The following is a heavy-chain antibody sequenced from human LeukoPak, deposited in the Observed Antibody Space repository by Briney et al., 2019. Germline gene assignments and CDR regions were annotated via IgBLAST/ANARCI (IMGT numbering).Heavy chain of an antibody. V-gene: IGHV3-11*05. D-gene: IGHD3-9*01. CDR1: GLTFSSYA. CDR2: ISSSGTYA. Sequence: GGSLRLSCAASGLTFSSYAIHWIRQAPGKGLQYVSYISSSGTYANYANSVKGRFTNSRDNAKNSLYLQMNSLRADDTAVYYCARGGYDILTGTSFFDPWGQGTLVTVSS. J-gene: IGHJ5*02. CDR3: ARGGYDILTGTSFFDP.